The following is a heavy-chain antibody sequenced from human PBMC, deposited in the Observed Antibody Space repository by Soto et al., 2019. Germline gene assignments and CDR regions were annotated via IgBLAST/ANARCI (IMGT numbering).Heavy chain of an antibody. CDR3: ARDPIGTGSSDYYYYYGMDV. CDR1: GGTFSSYA. Sequence: SVKVSCKASGGTFSSYAISWVRQAPGQWLEWMGGIIPIFGTTNYAQKFQGRVTITADKSTSTAYMELSSLRSEDTAVYYCARDPIGTGSSDYYYYYGMDVWGQGTTVTVSS. V-gene: IGHV1-69*06. CDR2: IIPIFGTT. J-gene: IGHJ6*02. D-gene: IGHD1-26*01.